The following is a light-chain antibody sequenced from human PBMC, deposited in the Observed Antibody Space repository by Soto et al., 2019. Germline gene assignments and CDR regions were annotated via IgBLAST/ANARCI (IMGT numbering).Light chain of an antibody. V-gene: IGKV3-11*01. CDR2: DAS. J-gene: IGKJ1*01. CDR1: QSVSSY. CDR3: QQRSNCLT. Sequence: ESVLTQAPATLFLSPGERATLSCRASQSVSSYLAWYQQKPGQAPRLLIYDASNRATGIPARFSGSGSGTDFTLTISILEPEDFAVYYCQQRSNCLTFGQGTKVDIK.